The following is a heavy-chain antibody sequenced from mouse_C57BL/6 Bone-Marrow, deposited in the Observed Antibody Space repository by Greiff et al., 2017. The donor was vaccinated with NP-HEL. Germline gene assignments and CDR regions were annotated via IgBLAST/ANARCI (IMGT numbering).Heavy chain of an antibody. D-gene: IGHD1-1*01. CDR1: GVDFSRYW. CDR3: ARAYYYGSSSGGY. Sequence: EASGVDFSRYWMSWVRRAPGKGLEWIGEINPDSSTINYAPSLKDKFIISRDNAKNTLYLQMSKVRSEDTALYYCARAYYYGSSSGGYWGQGTTLTVSS. V-gene: IGHV4-1*01. CDR2: INPDSSTI. J-gene: IGHJ2*01.